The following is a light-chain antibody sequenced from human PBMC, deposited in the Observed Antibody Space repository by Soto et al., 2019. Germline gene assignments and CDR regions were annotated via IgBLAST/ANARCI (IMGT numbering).Light chain of an antibody. V-gene: IGKV3-11*01. CDR1: LSVSVY. J-gene: IGKJ5*01. CDR3: HQRQYRPPIT. Sequence: VVLTQPPATLSFSPGARATLSCRTSLSVSVYLDWYQQKPGQAPRLLISDASSRATGIPARFSGSGSGTDSSLTIRRLEPEDFAFYYGHQRQYRPPITFGQGTRLENK. CDR2: DAS.